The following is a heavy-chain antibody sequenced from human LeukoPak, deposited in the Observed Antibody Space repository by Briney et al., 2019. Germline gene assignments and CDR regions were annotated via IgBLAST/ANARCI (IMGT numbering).Heavy chain of an antibody. CDR3: AKVASPYCSSTSCYGYYFDY. J-gene: IGHJ4*02. CDR1: GFTFSSYG. V-gene: IGHV3-30*02. Sequence: GGSLRLSCASAGFTFSSYGMHWVRQAPGKGLEWVAFIRYDGSNKYYADSVKGRFTISRDNSKNTLYLQMNSLRPEDTAVYYCAKVASPYCSSTSCYGYYFDYWGQGTLVTVSS. CDR2: IRYDGSNK. D-gene: IGHD2-2*01.